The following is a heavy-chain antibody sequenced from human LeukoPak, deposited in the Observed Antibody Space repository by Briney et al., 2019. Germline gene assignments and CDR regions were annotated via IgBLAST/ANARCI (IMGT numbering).Heavy chain of an antibody. V-gene: IGHV4-34*01. CDR3: ARSPYYYDSSGYSRAFDI. CDR2: INHSGST. J-gene: IGHJ3*02. CDR1: GGSFSGYY. Sequence: SETLSLTCAVYGGSFSGYYWSWIRQPPGKGLEWIGEINHSGSTNYNPSLKSRVTISIDTSKNQLSLKLSSVTAADTAVYYCARSPYYYDSSGYSRAFDIWGQGTMVTVSS. D-gene: IGHD3-22*01.